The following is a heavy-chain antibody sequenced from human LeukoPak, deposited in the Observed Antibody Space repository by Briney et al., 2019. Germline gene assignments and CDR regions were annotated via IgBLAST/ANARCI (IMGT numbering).Heavy chain of an antibody. V-gene: IGHV1-46*01. CDR3: ARAAGGNWFDP. J-gene: IGHJ5*02. CDR2: INPSGGST. D-gene: IGHD3-16*01. CDR1: GYTFTSYY. Sequence: ASVKVSCKASGYTFTSYYMHWVRQAPGQGLEWMGIINPSGGSTSYAQKFQGRVTMTRDMSTSTVYMELSSLRSEDTAVYYCARAAGGNWFDPWGQGTLVTVSS.